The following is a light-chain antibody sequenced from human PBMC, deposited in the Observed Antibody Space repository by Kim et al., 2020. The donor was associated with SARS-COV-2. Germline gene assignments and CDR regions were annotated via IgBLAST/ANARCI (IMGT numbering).Light chain of an antibody. CDR3: QQYTYSPLS. J-gene: IGKJ4*01. V-gene: IGKV3-20*01. CDR2: GAS. CDR1: QSVRNF. Sequence: LSPGERATLSCRASQSVRNFLAWYQQKSGQAPRLLISGASSRAIGIPDRFSGGGSGTDFTLTISRLEPEDFAVYYCQQYTYSPLSFGGGTKVDIK.